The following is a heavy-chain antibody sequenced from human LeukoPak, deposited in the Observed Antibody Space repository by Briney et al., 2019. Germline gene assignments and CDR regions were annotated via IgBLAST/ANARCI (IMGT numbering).Heavy chain of an antibody. D-gene: IGHD2-2*01. J-gene: IGHJ3*02. CDR3: AKIIGSSNAFDI. Sequence: SETLSLTCAVYGGSFSGYYWSWIRQPPGKGLEWIGEINHSGSTNYNPSPKSRGTISVDTSKNQFSLKLSSVTAADTAVYYCAKIIGSSNAFDIWGQGTMVTVSS. V-gene: IGHV4-34*01. CDR2: INHSGST. CDR1: GGSFSGYY.